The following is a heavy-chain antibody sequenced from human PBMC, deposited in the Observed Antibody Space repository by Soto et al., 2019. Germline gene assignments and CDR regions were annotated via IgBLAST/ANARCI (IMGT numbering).Heavy chain of an antibody. CDR1: GFTFSSYG. J-gene: IGHJ4*02. Sequence: GESLRLSCAASGFTFSSYGMHWVRQAPGKGLEWVAVISYDGSNKYYADSVKGRFTISRDNSKNTLYLQMNSLRAEDTAVYYCAKVPIPYGSGSYYPFDYWGQG. CDR2: ISYDGSNK. CDR3: AKVPIPYGSGSYYPFDY. D-gene: IGHD3-10*01. V-gene: IGHV3-30*18.